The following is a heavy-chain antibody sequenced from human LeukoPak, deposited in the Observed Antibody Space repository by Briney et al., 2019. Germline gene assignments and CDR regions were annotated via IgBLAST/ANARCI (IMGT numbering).Heavy chain of an antibody. V-gene: IGHV3-23*01. CDR1: GFTFSSYA. J-gene: IGHJ4*02. Sequence: PGGSLRLSCAASGFTFSSYAMSWVRQAPGKGLEWVSAISGSGGSTYYADSVKGRFTISRDNSKNTLYLQMNSLRAEDTAVYYCAQDSLGSGSYYTYWGQGTLVTVSS. CDR2: ISGSGGST. CDR3: AQDSLGSGSYYTY. D-gene: IGHD3-10*01.